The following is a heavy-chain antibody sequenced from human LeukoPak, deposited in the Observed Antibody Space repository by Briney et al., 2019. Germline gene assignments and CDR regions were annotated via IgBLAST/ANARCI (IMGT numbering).Heavy chain of an antibody. CDR1: RFTFSSYW. Sequence: GGSLRLSCAASRFTFSSYWMHWVRQAKGLVWVSRINSDGRRTSYADPVKGRFTISRDNAKNTLYLQMNSLRAEDTAVYYCVRGYYDGSGYYGPYFDYWGQGTLVTVSS. J-gene: IGHJ4*02. V-gene: IGHV3-74*01. CDR2: INSDGRRT. D-gene: IGHD3-22*01. CDR3: VRGYYDGSGYYGPYFDY.